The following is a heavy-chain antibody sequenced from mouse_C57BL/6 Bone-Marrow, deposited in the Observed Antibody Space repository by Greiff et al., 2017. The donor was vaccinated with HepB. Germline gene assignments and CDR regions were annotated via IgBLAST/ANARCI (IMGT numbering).Heavy chain of an antibody. CDR1: GFTFSSYG. Sequence: EVQLVESGGDLVKPGGSLKLSCAASGFTFSSYGMSWVRQTPDKRLEWVATISSGGSYTYYPDSVKGRFTISRDNAKNTLYLQMSSLKSEDTAMYYCATGTSIDYWGQGTTLTVSS. V-gene: IGHV5-6*01. D-gene: IGHD4-1*01. CDR2: ISSGGSYT. J-gene: IGHJ2*01. CDR3: ATGTSIDY.